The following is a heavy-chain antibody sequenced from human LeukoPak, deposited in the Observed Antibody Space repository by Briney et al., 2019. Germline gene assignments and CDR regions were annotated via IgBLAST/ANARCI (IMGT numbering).Heavy chain of an antibody. J-gene: IGHJ6*03. CDR2: INHSGST. CDR1: GESFSGYY. Sequence: SETLSLTCAVYGESFSGYYWSWIRQPPGKGLEWIGEINHSGSTNYNPSLKSRVTISVDTSKNQFSLKLSSVTAADTAVYYCARGGSYQRPYYYYYMDVWGKGTTVTVSS. CDR3: ARGGSYQRPYYYYYMDV. V-gene: IGHV4-34*01. D-gene: IGHD2-2*01.